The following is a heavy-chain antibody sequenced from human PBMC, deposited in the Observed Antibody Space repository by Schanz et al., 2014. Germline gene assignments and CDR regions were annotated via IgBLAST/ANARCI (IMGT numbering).Heavy chain of an antibody. V-gene: IGHV3-33*06. Sequence: LVSFGGGVVQPGRSLRLSCAASGFTFSSYGMHWVRQVPGKGLEWVAVVCYDGSKKYYADSVKGRFTTSRDNSKKERERKRDSLRAENRGVEEGGKALQRELLRDDHYYGMDGWGQGTTVTVSS. J-gene: IGHJ6*02. CDR1: GFTFSSYG. CDR2: VCYDGSKK. D-gene: IGHD1-26*01. CDR3: GKALQRELLRDDHYYGMDG.